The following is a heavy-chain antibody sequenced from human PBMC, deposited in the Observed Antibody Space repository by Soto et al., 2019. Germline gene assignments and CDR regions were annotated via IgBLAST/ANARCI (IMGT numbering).Heavy chain of an antibody. CDR3: TREDYSNYSLYYYGMDV. V-gene: IGHV3-49*03. D-gene: IGHD4-4*01. Sequence: GGSLRLSCTASGFTFGDYAMSWFRQAPGKGLEWVGFIRSKAYGGTTEYAASVKGRFTISRDDSKSIAYLQMNSLKTEDTAVYYCTREDYSNYSLYYYGMDVWGQGTTVTVS. CDR1: GFTFGDYA. J-gene: IGHJ6*02. CDR2: IRSKAYGGTT.